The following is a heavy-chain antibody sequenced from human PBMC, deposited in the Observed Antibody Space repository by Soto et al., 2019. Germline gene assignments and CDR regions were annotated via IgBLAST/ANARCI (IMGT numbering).Heavy chain of an antibody. CDR2: IYYSGST. V-gene: IGHV4-39*01. CDR1: GGSISSSSYY. D-gene: IGHD3-3*01. Sequence: TPETLSLTCTVAGGSISSSSYYWGWIRQPPGKGLEWIGSIYYSGSTYYNPSLKSRVTISVDTSKNQFSLKLSSVTAADTAVYYCARLSQLRFLEWLTKDYWGQGTLVTVSS. J-gene: IGHJ4*02. CDR3: ARLSQLRFLEWLTKDY.